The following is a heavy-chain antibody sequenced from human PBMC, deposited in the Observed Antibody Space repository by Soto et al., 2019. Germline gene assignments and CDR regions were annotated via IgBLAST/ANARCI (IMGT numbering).Heavy chain of an antibody. CDR1: GYTCPSYS. D-gene: IGHD3-16*01. CDR3: ASGPNVYYSDH. Sequence: QGQLVQSGAEVKKPGASVKVYCKASGYTCPSYSMHWVRQAPGQRLEWMGWINDGNGNTKYSQKFQRRVTITRDTSARTSYMALSSLRSEATAVYYCASGPNVYYSDHWGQGTLVTVSS. CDR2: INDGNGNT. V-gene: IGHV1-3*01. J-gene: IGHJ4*02.